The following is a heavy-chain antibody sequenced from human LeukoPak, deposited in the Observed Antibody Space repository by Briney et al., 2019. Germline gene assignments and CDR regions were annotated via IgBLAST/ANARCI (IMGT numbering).Heavy chain of an antibody. J-gene: IGHJ4*02. Sequence: GGSLRLSCAASGFTFRSYGISWVRQAPGKGLEWVSTISGGGGYIYYADSVKGRFTISRDNSKNTMYLQMNSLRAEDTAVYYCARDLIRVAAAGGGNYWGQGTLVTVSS. CDR3: ARDLIRVAAAGGGNY. V-gene: IGHV3-23*01. CDR1: GFTFRSYG. CDR2: ISGGGGYI. D-gene: IGHD6-13*01.